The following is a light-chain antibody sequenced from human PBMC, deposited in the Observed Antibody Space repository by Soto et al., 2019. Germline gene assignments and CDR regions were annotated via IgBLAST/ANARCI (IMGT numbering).Light chain of an antibody. CDR2: AAS. CDR1: LAISSW. V-gene: IGKV1-12*01. Sequence: DIQMTQSPSTLSGSVGDRVTITCRASLAISSWLAWYQQKPGKAPNLLIYAASSLQSGVPSRFSGSGSGTDFTLTISSLQPEDFATYYCQQANSFPLTFGGGTKVDIK. J-gene: IGKJ4*01. CDR3: QQANSFPLT.